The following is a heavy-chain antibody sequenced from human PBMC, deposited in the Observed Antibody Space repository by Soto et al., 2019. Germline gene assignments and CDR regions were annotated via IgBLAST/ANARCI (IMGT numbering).Heavy chain of an antibody. J-gene: IGHJ5*02. CDR3: AKNQGVELVPLATVDWFDP. CDR1: VSIGENFG. V-gene: IGHV3-23*01. D-gene: IGHD1-26*01. CDR2: ISGSGFKK. Sequence: GSLRLGCAASVSIGENFGMSWVREAPGKGLEWISSISGSGFKKYYADSVKGRFTISRDNSKSTVYLELNNLSAEDTAVYHCAKNQGVELVPLATVDWFDPWGQGSVVTVSS.